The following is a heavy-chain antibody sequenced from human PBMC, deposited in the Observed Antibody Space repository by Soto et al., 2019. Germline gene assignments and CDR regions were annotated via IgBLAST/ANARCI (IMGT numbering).Heavy chain of an antibody. CDR3: ASLSGREPRGYYYYYMDV. CDR2: INHSGST. CDR1: GGSFSGYY. Sequence: PSEPLSLTCAVYGGSFSGYYWSWIRQPPGKGLEWIGEINHSGSTNYNPSLKSRVTISVDTSKNQFSLKLSSVTAADTAVYYCASLSGREPRGYYYYYMDVWGKGTTVTVSS. J-gene: IGHJ6*03. V-gene: IGHV4-34*01.